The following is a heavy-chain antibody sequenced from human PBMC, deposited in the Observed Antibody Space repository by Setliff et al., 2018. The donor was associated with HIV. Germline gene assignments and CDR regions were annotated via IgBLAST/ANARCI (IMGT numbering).Heavy chain of an antibody. D-gene: IGHD3-22*01. CDR3: ARADYEGGSYYFDH. V-gene: IGHV4-59*02. CDR1: GASVTNYH. CDR2: VYYTGSS. Sequence: SETLSLTCTVSGASVTNYHWSWIRQPPGKGLEWIGYVYYTGSSNYNPSLKSRVTISVDTTQTHFSLRLKSVTAADTAIYFCARADYEGGSYYFDHWGQGILVTVSS. J-gene: IGHJ4*02.